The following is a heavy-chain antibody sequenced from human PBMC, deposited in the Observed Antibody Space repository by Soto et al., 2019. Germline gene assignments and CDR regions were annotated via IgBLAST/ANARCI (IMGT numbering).Heavy chain of an antibody. Sequence: SETLSLTCTVSGGSISSYYWSWIRQPPGRRLEWIGYIYYSGSTNYNPSPKSRVTISVDTSKNQCSLKLSSVTAADTAVYYCARATYYYYGMDVWGQGTTVTVSS. CDR3: ARATYYYYGMDV. CDR1: GGSISSYY. CDR2: IYYSGST. V-gene: IGHV4-59*01. J-gene: IGHJ6*02.